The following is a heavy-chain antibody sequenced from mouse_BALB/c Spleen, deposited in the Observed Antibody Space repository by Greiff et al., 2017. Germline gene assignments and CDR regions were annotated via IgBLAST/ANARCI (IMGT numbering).Heavy chain of an antibody. D-gene: IGHD1-1*01. CDR2: IYPGNSDT. CDR3: TRNTTVVGENYCDY. CDR1: GYTFTSYW. Sequence: EVQLQQSGTVLARPGASVKMSCKASGYTFTSYWMHWVKQRPGQGLEWIGAIYPGNSDTSYNQKFKGKAKLTAVTSTSTAYMELSSLTNEDSAVYYCTRNTTVVGENYCDYWGQGTTLTVSS. J-gene: IGHJ2*01. V-gene: IGHV1-5*01.